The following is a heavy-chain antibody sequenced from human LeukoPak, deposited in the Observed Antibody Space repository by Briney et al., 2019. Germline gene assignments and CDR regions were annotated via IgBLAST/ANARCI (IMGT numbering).Heavy chain of an antibody. Sequence: GGSLRLSCAASGFTVSSNYMNWVRQAPGKGLEWVSVIYGGGNIYYADSVKGRFTISRDNSKNTLYLQMNSLRAEDTAVYYCVRGAGYNYPYYFDYWGQGTLVTVSS. D-gene: IGHD5-24*01. V-gene: IGHV3-53*01. CDR2: IYGGGNI. CDR3: VRGAGYNYPYYFDY. J-gene: IGHJ4*02. CDR1: GFTVSSNY.